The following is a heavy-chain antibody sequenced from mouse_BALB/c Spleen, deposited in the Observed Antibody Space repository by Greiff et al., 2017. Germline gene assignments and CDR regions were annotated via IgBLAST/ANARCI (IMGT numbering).Heavy chain of an antibody. CDR2: INPSTGYT. D-gene: IGHD3-1*01. CDR1: GYTFTSYW. J-gene: IGHJ3*01. Sequence: VQLKESGAELAKPGASVKMSCKASGYTFTSYWMHWVKQRPGQGLEWIGYINPSTGYTEYNQKFKDKATLTADKSSSTAYMQLSSLTSEDSAVYYCARQLGLRWFAYWGQGTLVTVSA. CDR3: ARQLGLRWFAY. V-gene: IGHV1-7*01.